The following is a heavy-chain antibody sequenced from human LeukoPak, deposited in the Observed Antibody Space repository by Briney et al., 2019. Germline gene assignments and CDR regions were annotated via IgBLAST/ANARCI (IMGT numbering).Heavy chain of an antibody. CDR3: ARGGSLYCGGDCYPPSRYSAPNHHGMDV. CDR1: GFTFSISG. J-gene: IGHJ6*02. CDR2: IGRDGSTK. V-gene: IGHV3-30*02. Sequence: GGSLRLSCAASGFTFSISGMHWVRQAPGEGLEWVAFIGRDGSTKYYADSVKGRFTISGDSSYNTAYLQMNSLRDGDTAVYYCARGGSLYCGGDCYPPSRYSAPNHHGMDVWGQGTTVTVSS. D-gene: IGHD2-21*02.